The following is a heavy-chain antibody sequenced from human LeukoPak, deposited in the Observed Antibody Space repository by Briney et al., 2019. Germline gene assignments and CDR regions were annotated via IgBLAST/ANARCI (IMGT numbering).Heavy chain of an antibody. CDR3: ARAGYSYVIDY. Sequence: SETLSLTCTVSGGSINSYYWSWIRQSAGKGLEWIGRIYTSGPTNYKPSLKSRVTISVDTSKNQFSLKLSSVAAADTAVYYCARAGYSYVIDYWGQGTLVTVSS. CDR2: IYTSGPT. J-gene: IGHJ4*02. CDR1: GGSINSYY. V-gene: IGHV4-4*07. D-gene: IGHD5-18*01.